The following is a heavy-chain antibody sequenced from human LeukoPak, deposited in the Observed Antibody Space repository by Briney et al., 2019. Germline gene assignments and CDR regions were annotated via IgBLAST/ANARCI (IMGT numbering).Heavy chain of an antibody. CDR1: GLPIDDYA. CDR2: ISGDGVST. V-gene: IGHV3-43*02. Sequence: QPGGSLRLSCVASGLPIDDYAMHWVRQAPGQGLEWVSLISGDGVSTFFADSVKGRFSISRDNSKNSLFLEMSSLRTEDTAMYYCARESGKFDYWGQGTLVAVSS. J-gene: IGHJ4*02. CDR3: ARESGKFDY.